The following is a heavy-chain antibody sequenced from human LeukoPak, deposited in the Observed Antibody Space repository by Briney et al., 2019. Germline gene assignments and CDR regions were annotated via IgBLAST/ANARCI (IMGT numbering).Heavy chain of an antibody. CDR2: IKQDGSEK. D-gene: IGHD6-19*01. CDR1: GFTFSSYW. CDR3: ARVRAPYSSGWYDY. V-gene: IGHV3-7*03. Sequence: GGSLRLSCAASGFTFSSYWMSWVRQAPGKGLEWVANIKQDGSEKYYVDSVKGRFTTSRDNAKNSLYLQMNSLRAEDTAVYYCARVRAPYSSGWYDYWGQGTLVTVSS. J-gene: IGHJ4*02.